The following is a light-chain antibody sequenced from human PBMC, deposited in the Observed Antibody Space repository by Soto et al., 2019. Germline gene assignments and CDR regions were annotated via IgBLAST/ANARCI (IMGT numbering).Light chain of an antibody. V-gene: IGLV2-14*01. CDR3: SSYTSSSTLYV. CDR2: DVS. CDR1: SSDVCGYNY. J-gene: IGLJ1*01. Sequence: QSALTQPASVSGSPGQSITISCTGTSSDVCGYNYVSWYQQHPGKAPKLMIYDVSNRPLGVSNRFSGSKSGNTASLTISGLQAEDEADYYCSSYTSSSTLYVFGTGTKVTVL.